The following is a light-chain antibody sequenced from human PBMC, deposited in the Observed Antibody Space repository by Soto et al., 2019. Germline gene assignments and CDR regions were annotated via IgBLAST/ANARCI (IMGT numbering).Light chain of an antibody. V-gene: IGKV3-15*01. CDR2: DTS. CDR3: QQYSNWPPFT. Sequence: EMVMTQSPATLSVSLGGRATLSCRASQSVSHKLAWYQQKPGQAPRLLIYDTSTRATGIPPRFSGSGSGTEFTLTIRSLQSADSAVYYCQQYSNWPPFTFGQGTRREIK. J-gene: IGKJ5*01. CDR1: QSVSHK.